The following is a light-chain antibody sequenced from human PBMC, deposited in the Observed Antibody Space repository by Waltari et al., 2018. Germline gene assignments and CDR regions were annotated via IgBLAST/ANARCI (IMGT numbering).Light chain of an antibody. V-gene: IGKV3-15*01. CDR1: QRVSSN. J-gene: IGKJ1*01. CDR2: GAS. CDR3: QQYNNWPPT. Sequence: EIVMTQSPATLSVSPGERATLSCRASQRVSSNLAWYQQKPGPSPRPLLNGASTRATGIPARFSGSGSGTEFTLTISSMQSEDFAVYYCQQYNNWPPTFGQGTKVEIK.